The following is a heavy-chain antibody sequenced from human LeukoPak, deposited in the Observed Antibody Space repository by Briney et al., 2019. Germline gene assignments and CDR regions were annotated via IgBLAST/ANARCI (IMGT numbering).Heavy chain of an antibody. CDR2: IYYSGST. CDR1: GGSISSHY. J-gene: IGHJ6*03. V-gene: IGHV4-59*08. D-gene: IGHD1-26*01. CDR3: ARHKKSVGATTALSPYYYYMDV. Sequence: SETLSLTCTVSGGSISSHYWSWIRQPPGKGLEWIGYIYYSGSTNYNPSLKSRVTISVDTSKNQFSLKLSSVTAADTAVYYCARHKKSVGATTALSPYYYYMDVWGKGTTVTVSS.